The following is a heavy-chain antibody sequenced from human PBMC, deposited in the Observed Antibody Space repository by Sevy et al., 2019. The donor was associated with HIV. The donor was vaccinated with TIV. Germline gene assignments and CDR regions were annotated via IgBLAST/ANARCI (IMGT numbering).Heavy chain of an antibody. V-gene: IGHV3-7*01. CDR3: AREGIAMIVVVINYGMDV. CDR1: GFTFSSYW. Sequence: GGSLRLSCAASGFTFSSYWMSWVRQAPGKGLEWVANIKKDGSEKYYVYSVKGRFTISRDNARNTLYVQMNSLRAEDTAGYDCAREGIAMIVVVINYGMDVWGQGTTVTVSS. D-gene: IGHD3-22*01. CDR2: IKKDGSEK. J-gene: IGHJ6*02.